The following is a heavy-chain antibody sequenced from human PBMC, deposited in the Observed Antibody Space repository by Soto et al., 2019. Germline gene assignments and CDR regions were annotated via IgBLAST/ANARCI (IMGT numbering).Heavy chain of an antibody. J-gene: IGHJ6*02. V-gene: IGHV3-30-3*01. CDR2: ISDDGSNK. CDR1: GFTFSSYA. CDR3: ARETSSSWYYSSGYYYGMDV. D-gene: IGHD6-13*01. Sequence: QVQLVESGGGVVQPGRSLRLSCAASGFTFSSYAMHWVRQAPGKGLEGVAVISDDGSNKYYADSVKGRFTISRDNSKDTLYLQMNSLRAEDTAVYYCARETSSSWYYSSGYYYGMDVWGQGTTVTVSS.